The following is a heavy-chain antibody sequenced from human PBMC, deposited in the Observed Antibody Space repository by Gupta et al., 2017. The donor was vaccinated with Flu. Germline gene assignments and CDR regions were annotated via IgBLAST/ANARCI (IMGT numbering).Heavy chain of an antibody. CDR2: ISYDGSNQ. CDR1: GFTLSSYA. J-gene: IGHJ4*02. Sequence: QVQLGESGGGVVQPGSSLGPSCAASGFTLSSYATLWVRPAHGTVLEWVAVISYDGSNQWFVDSVRCRFTISRDNSKNTLYLQMNSLRPEDTAVYYCAKGGLHNWNYDGDYWGQGTLVTVSS. V-gene: IGHV3-30*18. D-gene: IGHD1-7*01. CDR3: AKGGLHNWNYDGDY.